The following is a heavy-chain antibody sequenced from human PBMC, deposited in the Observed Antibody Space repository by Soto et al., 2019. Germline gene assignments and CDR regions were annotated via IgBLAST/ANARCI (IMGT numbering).Heavy chain of an antibody. V-gene: IGHV4-59*08. Sequence: SETLSLTCAVSGGSISPYYWSWIRQPPGKGLEWIGYIYYNGHTDYNPSLKSRLTMSVDTSKNHFSLKLSSVTAADTAVYYCARVQSSYYDSAFDCWGQGILVTVSS. CDR2: IYYNGHT. D-gene: IGHD3-9*01. J-gene: IGHJ4*02. CDR3: ARVQSSYYDSAFDC. CDR1: GGSISPYY.